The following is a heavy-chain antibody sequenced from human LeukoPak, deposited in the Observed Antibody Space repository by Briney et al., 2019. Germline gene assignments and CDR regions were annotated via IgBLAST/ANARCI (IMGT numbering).Heavy chain of an antibody. CDR2: IHYSVTT. CDR3: ARWGTY. D-gene: IGHD7-27*01. J-gene: IGHJ4*02. V-gene: IGHV4-61*01. CDR1: GGSVSSGTYF. Sequence: PSETLSLTCTVSGGSVSSGTYFWTWVRQPPGKGLEWIGHIHYSVTTNYNPSLKSRVTMSLDTSKNQFSLKLTSVTAADTAIYFYARWGTYWGQGILVTVSS.